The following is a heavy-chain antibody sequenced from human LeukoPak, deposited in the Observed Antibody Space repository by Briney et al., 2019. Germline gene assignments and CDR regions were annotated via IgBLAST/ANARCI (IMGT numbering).Heavy chain of an antibody. J-gene: IGHJ4*02. D-gene: IGHD6-6*01. CDR1: DGSITSSSYY. CDR3: ARSKYGSSFDY. Sequence: SETLSLTCSVSDGSITSSSYYWGWIRQPPGKGLEWIGSVYYSGNTYYNPSPKSRVTISVDKSKNQFSLKLSSVTAADTAMYYCARSKYGSSFDYWGRGTLVTVSS. CDR2: VYYSGNT. V-gene: IGHV4-39*01.